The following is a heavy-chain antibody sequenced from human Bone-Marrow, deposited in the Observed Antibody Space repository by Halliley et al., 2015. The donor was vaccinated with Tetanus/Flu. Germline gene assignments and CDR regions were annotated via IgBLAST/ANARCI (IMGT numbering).Heavy chain of an antibody. J-gene: IGHJ5*02. V-gene: IGHV4-4*02. CDR1: GGSISSSNW. D-gene: IGHD2-2*01. Sequence: SLRLSCAVSGGSISSSNWWSWVRQTPGKGLEGIGEIYHSGRTNYNPSLKSRVTISVDKSKNQLSLNVTSVTAADTAVYYCARDRRDYQGWFGPWGQGTLVTVSS. CDR3: ARDRRDYQGWFGP. CDR2: IYHSGRT.